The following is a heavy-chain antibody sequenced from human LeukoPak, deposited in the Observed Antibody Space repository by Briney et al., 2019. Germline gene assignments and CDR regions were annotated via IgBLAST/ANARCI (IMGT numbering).Heavy chain of an antibody. J-gene: IGHJ4*02. CDR1: GFTVSSNY. CDR3: ARDRLYSSSSEDY. CDR2: IYSGGST. Sequence: GGSLRLSCVASGFTVSSNYMSWVRQAPGKGLEWVSVIYSGGSTYYADSVKGRFTISRDNSKNTLYLQMNSLRAEDTAVYYCARDRLYSSSSEDYWGQGTLITVSS. D-gene: IGHD6-6*01. V-gene: IGHV3-53*01.